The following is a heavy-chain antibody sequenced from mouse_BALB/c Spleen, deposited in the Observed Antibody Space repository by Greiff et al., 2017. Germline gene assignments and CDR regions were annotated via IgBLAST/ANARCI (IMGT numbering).Heavy chain of an antibody. J-gene: IGHJ2*01. CDR1: GYSITSGYY. CDR3: ASFLNFYYFDY. Sequence: ESGPGLVKPSQSLSLTCSVTGYSITSGYYWNWIRQFPGNKLEWMGYISYDGSNNYNPSLKNRISITRDTSKNQFFLKLNSVTTEDTATYYCASFLNFYYFDYWGQGTTLTVSS. D-gene: IGHD1-3*01. CDR2: ISYDGSN. V-gene: IGHV3-6*02.